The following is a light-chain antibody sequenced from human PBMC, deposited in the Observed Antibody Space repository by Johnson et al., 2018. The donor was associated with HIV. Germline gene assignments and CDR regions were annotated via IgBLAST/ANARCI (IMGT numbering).Light chain of an antibody. CDR3: GTWVTRLSGYV. V-gene: IGLV1-51*01. Sequence: QSVLTQPPSVSAAPGQKVTISCSGSSSNIGNNYVSWYQQLPGTAPKILIYDNNKRPSGIPDRFSGSKSGTSATLGITGLKTGDEADYYCGTWVTRLSGYVFRSGTNVA. CDR1: SSNIGNNY. CDR2: DNN. J-gene: IGLJ1*01.